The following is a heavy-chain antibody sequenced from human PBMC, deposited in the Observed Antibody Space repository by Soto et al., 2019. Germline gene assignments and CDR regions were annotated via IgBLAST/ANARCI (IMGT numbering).Heavy chain of an antibody. Sequence: GGSLRLSCAASGFTFSSYAMHWVRQAPGKGLEWVAVISYDGSNKYYADSVKGRFTISRDNSKNTLYLQMNSLRAEDTAVYYCARDIVSVGARGYDILTGSPPDYWGQGTLVTVSS. V-gene: IGHV3-30-3*01. CDR1: GFTFSSYA. CDR2: ISYDGSNK. J-gene: IGHJ4*02. D-gene: IGHD3-9*01. CDR3: ARDIVSVGARGYDILTGSPPDY.